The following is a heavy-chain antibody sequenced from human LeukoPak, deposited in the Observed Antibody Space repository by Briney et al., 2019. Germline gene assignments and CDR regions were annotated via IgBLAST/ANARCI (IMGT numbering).Heavy chain of an antibody. CDR3: ASRMVATITSWFDP. CDR1: RGSISSYY. D-gene: IGHD5-12*01. V-gene: IGHV4-59*01. Sequence: SGTLSLTCTVSRGSISSYYWSWIRQPPGKGLEWIGYIYYSGSTNDNPSLKSRVTISVDTSKNQFSLKMGSVTAADTAVYYCASRMVATITSWFDPWGQGTLVTVSS. CDR2: IYYSGST. J-gene: IGHJ5*02.